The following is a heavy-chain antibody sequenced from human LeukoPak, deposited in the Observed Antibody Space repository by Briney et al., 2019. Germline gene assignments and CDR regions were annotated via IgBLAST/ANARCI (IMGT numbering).Heavy chain of an antibody. CDR1: GGSVSTSSYY. CDR2: IYYSGST. D-gene: IGHD4-23*01. J-gene: IGHJ4*02. Sequence: SSETLSLTCTVSGGSVSTSSYYWGWIRQPPGKKLEWIGSIYYSGSTYYNPSLKSRVTTSVDMSKNPFSLKLSSVTAADTAVYYCARHGGGNAVSFFDYWGQGTLVTVSS. V-gene: IGHV4-39*01. CDR3: ARHGGGNAVSFFDY.